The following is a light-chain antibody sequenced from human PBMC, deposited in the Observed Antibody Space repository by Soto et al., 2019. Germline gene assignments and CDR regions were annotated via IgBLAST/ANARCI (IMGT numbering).Light chain of an antibody. CDR3: QHRSAWPIT. CDR2: DAF. V-gene: IGKV3-11*01. CDR1: QSVRSY. J-gene: IGKJ4*01. Sequence: EIVLTQSPATLSLSPGERATLSCRASQSVRSYLIWYQQKPGQAPRLLIYDAFKRATGIPARFSGSGSGTDFTLTISSLEPEDLAVYYCQHRSAWPITFGGGTKVEIK.